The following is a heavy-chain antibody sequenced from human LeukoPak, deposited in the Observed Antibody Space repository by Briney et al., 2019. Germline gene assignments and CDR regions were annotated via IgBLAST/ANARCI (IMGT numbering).Heavy chain of an antibody. V-gene: IGHV4-59*08. CDR1: GGPISSYY. J-gene: IGHJ5*02. Sequence: PSETLSLTCTVSGGPISSYYWSWIRQPPGKGLEWIGYIYYSGSTNYNPSLKSRVTISVDTSKNQFSLKLSSVTAADTAVYYCARGSGSPYDFWSGFPKTIRPGGFDNWFDPWGQGTLVTVSS. D-gene: IGHD3-3*01. CDR2: IYYSGST. CDR3: ARGSGSPYDFWSGFPKTIRPGGFDNWFDP.